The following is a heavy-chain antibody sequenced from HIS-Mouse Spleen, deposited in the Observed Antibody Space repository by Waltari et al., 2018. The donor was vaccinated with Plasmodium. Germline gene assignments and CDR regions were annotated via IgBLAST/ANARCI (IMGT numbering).Heavy chain of an antibody. CDR1: GGSISSSSYY. D-gene: IGHD1-7*01. Sequence: QLQLQESGPGLVKPSETLSLTCTVSGGSISSSSYYWGWIRQPPGKGLEWIGSIYSSGRTYYNPPLKSRVTISVDTSKNQFSLKLSSVTAADTAVYYCARDRITGTSYFDYWGQGTLVTVSS. CDR3: ARDRITGTSYFDY. V-gene: IGHV4-39*07. J-gene: IGHJ4*02. CDR2: IYSSGRT.